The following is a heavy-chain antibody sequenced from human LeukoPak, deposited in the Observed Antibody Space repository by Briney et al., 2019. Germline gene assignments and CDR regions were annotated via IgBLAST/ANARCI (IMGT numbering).Heavy chain of an antibody. Sequence: SGGSLRLSCAASGFTFSSYAMSWVRQAPGKGLEWASAISGSGGSTYYADSVKGRFTISRDNSKNTLYLQMNSLRAEDTAVYYCAKPLTMIVVGGDLDYWGQGTLVTVSS. V-gene: IGHV3-23*01. CDR1: GFTFSSYA. CDR3: AKPLTMIVVGGDLDY. J-gene: IGHJ4*02. CDR2: ISGSGGST. D-gene: IGHD3-22*01.